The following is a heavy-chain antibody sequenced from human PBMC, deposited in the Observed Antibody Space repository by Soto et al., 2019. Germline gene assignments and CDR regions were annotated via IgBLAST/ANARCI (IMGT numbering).Heavy chain of an antibody. V-gene: IGHV3-23*01. Sequence: EVQLLESGGGLVQRGGSLRLSCAASGFTFYTHAMSWVRQAPGEGLEWVSTISGRGSGSFYAVSVKGLFTISRDNSKNTLSLQTNGLRAEDTAVYYCVKDGYCDGDCYSEDYWGQGILVTVSS. CDR2: ISGRGSGS. J-gene: IGHJ4*02. D-gene: IGHD2-21*01. CDR1: GFTFYTHA. CDR3: VKDGYCDGDCYSEDY.